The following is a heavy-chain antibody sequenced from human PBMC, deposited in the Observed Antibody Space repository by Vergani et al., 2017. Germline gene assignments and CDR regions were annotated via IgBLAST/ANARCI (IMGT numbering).Heavy chain of an antibody. J-gene: IGHJ5*02. V-gene: IGHV1-69*13. CDR2: IIPIFGTA. CDR1: GGTFSSYA. CDR3: ARGQTYYDSSAPWGNCFDP. D-gene: IGHD3-22*01. Sequence: QVQLVQSGAEVKKPGSSVKVSCKASGGTFSSYAISWVRQAPGQGLEWMGRIIPIFGTANYAQKFQGRVTITADESTSTAYMELSSLRSEDTAVYYCARGQTYYDSSAPWGNCFDPWGQGTLVTVSS.